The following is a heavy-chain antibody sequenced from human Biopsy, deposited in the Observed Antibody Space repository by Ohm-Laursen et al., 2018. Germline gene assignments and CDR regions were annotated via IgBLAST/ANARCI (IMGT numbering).Heavy chain of an antibody. V-gene: IGHV1-69*06. CDR1: GGTFTNFA. Sequence: SVKVSCKASGGTFTNFAVDWARQAPGQGLEWVGSFIPLFNTANYADKFQGRVSLTADKSTTTAYMELSSLRSEDTAIYYCARFPLGAYDDSGSYRAVEHWYFDLWGRGTLVTVSS. J-gene: IGHJ2*01. CDR3: ARFPLGAYDDSGSYRAVEHWYFDL. D-gene: IGHD3-22*01. CDR2: FIPLFNTA.